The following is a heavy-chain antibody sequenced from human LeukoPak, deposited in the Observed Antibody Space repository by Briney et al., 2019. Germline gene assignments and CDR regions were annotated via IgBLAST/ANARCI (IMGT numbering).Heavy chain of an antibody. CDR1: GFTFSDYY. J-gene: IGHJ4*02. Sequence: GGSLRLSCAASGFTFSDYYMSWLRQAPGKGLEWVSYISSSGSTIYYADSVKGRFTISRDNAKNSLYLQMNSLRAEDTAVYYCARDDVVVTAIRSDHWGQGTLVTVSS. D-gene: IGHD2-21*02. CDR3: ARDDVVVTAIRSDH. CDR2: ISSSGSTI. V-gene: IGHV3-11*04.